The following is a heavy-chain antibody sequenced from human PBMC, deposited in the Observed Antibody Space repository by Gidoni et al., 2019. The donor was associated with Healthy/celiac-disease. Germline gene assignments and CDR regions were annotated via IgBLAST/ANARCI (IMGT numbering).Heavy chain of an antibody. D-gene: IGHD1-26*01. V-gene: IGHV3-23*01. Sequence: EVQLLESGGGLVQPGGSLRLSCAASEFTFSSYAMSWVRQAPGKGLEWGSAISGSGGSTYYADSVKGRFTISRDNSKNTLYLQMNSLRAEDTAVYYCAKSVGDTCLFDYWGQGTLVTVSS. CDR2: ISGSGGST. J-gene: IGHJ4*02. CDR1: EFTFSSYA. CDR3: AKSVGDTCLFDY.